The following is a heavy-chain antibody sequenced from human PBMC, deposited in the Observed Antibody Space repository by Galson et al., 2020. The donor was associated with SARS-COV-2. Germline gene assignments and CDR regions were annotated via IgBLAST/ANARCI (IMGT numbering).Heavy chain of an antibody. V-gene: IGHV5-51*01. CDR1: GYSFTSYW. CDR2: IYPGDSDT. J-gene: IGHJ4*02. CDR3: ARQGPELRFLEWPPDY. D-gene: IGHD3-3*01. Sequence: GESLKISCKGSGYSFTSYWIGWVRQMPGKGLEWMGIIYPGDSDTRYSPSFQGQVTISADKSISTAYLQWSSLKASDTAMYYCARQGPELRFLEWPPDYWGKGTLVIVSS.